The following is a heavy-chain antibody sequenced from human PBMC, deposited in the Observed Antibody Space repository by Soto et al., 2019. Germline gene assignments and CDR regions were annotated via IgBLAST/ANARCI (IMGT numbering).Heavy chain of an antibody. CDR1: GDSVSNYY. CDR3: TKGPNWNYYYYGVDV. D-gene: IGHD1-20*01. CDR2: VYSSGAT. V-gene: IGHV4-4*07. J-gene: IGHJ6*02. Sequence: KTSETLSLTCTVSGDSVSNYYWSWIRQPAGRGLEWIGRVYSSGATNYNPSLNGRVTMSVDTSRNQFSLRLSSVTAADTAIYYCTKGPNWNYYYYGVDVWGQGTAVTV.